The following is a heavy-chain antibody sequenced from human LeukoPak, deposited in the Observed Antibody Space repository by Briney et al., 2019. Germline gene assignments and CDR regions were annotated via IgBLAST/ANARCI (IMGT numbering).Heavy chain of an antibody. CDR2: IYYSGST. CDR3: ARNPSSSWYSWFDY. V-gene: IGHV4-59*08. Sequence: SETLSLTCTVSGGSISSYCWSWIRQPPGKGLEWIGYIYYSGSTNYNPSLKSRVTISVDTSKNQFSLKLSSVTAADTAVYYCARNPSSSWYSWFDYWGQGTLVTVSS. D-gene: IGHD6-13*01. J-gene: IGHJ4*02. CDR1: GGSISSYC.